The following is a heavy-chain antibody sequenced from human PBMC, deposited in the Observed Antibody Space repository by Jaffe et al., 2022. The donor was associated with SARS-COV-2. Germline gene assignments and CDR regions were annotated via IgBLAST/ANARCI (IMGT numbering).Heavy chain of an antibody. J-gene: IGHJ6*03. CDR2: ISSSSSYI. V-gene: IGHV3-21*01. CDR1: GFTFSSYS. CDR3: ARLAGGGYYYYYYMDV. Sequence: EVQLVESGGGLVKPGGSLRLSCAASGFTFSSYSMNWVRQAPGKGLEWVSSISSSSSYIYYADSVKGRFTISRDNAKNSLYLQMNSLRAEDTAVYYCARLAGGGYYYYYYMDVWGKGTTVTVSS. D-gene: IGHD3-16*01.